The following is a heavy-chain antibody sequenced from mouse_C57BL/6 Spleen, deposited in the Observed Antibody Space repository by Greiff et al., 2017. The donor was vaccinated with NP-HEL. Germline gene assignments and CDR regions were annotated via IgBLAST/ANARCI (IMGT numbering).Heavy chain of an antibody. J-gene: IGHJ3*01. Sequence: VQLQQSGPELVKPGASVKISCKASGYAFSSSWMNWVKQRPGKGLEWIGRIYPGDGDTNYNGKFKGKATMTADKSPSTAYMQLSSLTSEDSAVYFCARQTLLEGFAYWGQGTLVTVSA. D-gene: IGHD2-14*01. CDR2: IYPGDGDT. V-gene: IGHV1-82*01. CDR1: GYAFSSSW. CDR3: ARQTLLEGFAY.